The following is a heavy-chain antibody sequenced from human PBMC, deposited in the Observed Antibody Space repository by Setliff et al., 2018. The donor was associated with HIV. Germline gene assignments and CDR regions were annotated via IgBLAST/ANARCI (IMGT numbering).Heavy chain of an antibody. D-gene: IGHD6-19*01. CDR1: GSFLNSDY. CDR2: IYHIATT. J-gene: IGHJ4*02. V-gene: IGHV4-38-2*02. Sequence: SETMSPTCTVSGSFLNSDYWGWNRQPPGKGLEWIGSIYHIATTYYHPSLWGRVTISIDTSKNQFSLKLSSVTAEDTAVYYCARQIAVAATPHYFDYWGQGTLVTVSS. CDR3: ARQIAVAATPHYFDY.